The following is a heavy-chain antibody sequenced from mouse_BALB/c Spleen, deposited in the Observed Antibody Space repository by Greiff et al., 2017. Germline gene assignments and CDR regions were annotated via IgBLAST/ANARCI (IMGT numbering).Heavy chain of an antibody. CDR3: ARRGNCDY. V-gene: IGHV1-7*01. J-gene: IGHJ2*01. CDR1: GYTFTSYW. CDR2: INPSTGYT. Sequence: VKLVESGAELAKPGASVKMSCKASGYTFTSYWMHWVKQRPGQGLEWIGYINPSTGYTEYNQKFKDKATLTADKSSSTAYMQLSSLTSEDSAVYYCARRGNCDYWGQGTTLTVSS.